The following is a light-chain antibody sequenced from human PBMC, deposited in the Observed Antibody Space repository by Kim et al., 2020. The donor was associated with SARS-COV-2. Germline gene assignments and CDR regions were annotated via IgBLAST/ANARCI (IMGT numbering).Light chain of an antibody. CDR2: DAT. J-gene: IGKJ5*01. CDR3: QQSNN. Sequence: EIVLTQSPATLSLSPGERATLSCRASQSVSNFLAWYQQKPGQAPRLLIYDATNRATGIPARFSGSGSGTDFTLTISSLEPEDFAVYYCQQSNNFGQGTRLEIK. CDR1: QSVSNF. V-gene: IGKV3-11*01.